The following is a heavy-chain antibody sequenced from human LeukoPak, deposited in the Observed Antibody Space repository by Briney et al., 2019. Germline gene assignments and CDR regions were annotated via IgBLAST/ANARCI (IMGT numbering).Heavy chain of an antibody. J-gene: IGHJ4*02. D-gene: IGHD1-26*01. CDR3: ARGTIVGATGDY. V-gene: IGHV1-8*01. CDR2: MNPNSGNT. Sequence: ASVKVSCKASGYTFTSYDINWVRQAAGQGLEWMGWMNPNSGNTGYAQKFQGRVTMTRNTSISTAYMELSSLRSEDTAVYYCARGTIVGATGDYWGQGTLVTVSS. CDR1: GYTFTSYD.